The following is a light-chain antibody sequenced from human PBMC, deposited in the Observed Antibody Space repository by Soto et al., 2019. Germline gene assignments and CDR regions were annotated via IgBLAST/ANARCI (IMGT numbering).Light chain of an antibody. CDR1: SSDVGGYNY. CDR2: DVS. CDR3: SSYTSSRTPYV. Sequence: QSALTQPASVSGSPGQSITISCTGTSSDVGGYNYVSWYQQHPGKAPKLMIYDVSNRPSGVSNRFSGSKSGNTASLTISGLQAEDEADYYCSSYTSSRTPYVSVTGTKVPV. J-gene: IGLJ1*01. V-gene: IGLV2-14*01.